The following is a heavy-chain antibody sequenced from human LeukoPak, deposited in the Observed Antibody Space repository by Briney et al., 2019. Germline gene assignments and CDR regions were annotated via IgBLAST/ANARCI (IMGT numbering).Heavy chain of an antibody. V-gene: IGHV3-30*02. CDR2: IRYDGSGK. D-gene: IGHD5-18*01. J-gene: IGHJ4*02. Sequence: GGSLRLSCAASGFTFSSYGMHWVRQAPGKGLEWVAFIRYDGSGKYYADSVKGRFTISRDNSKNTLYLQMNSLRAEDTAVYYCAKDHRQLWAFDYWGQGTLVTVSS. CDR3: AKDHRQLWAFDY. CDR1: GFTFSSYG.